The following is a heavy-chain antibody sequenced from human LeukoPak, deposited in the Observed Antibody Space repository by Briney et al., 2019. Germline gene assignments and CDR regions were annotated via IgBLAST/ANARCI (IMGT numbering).Heavy chain of an antibody. CDR3: AREPGYCSGGSCLHDAFDI. CDR1: GGSISSSSYY. V-gene: IGHV4-39*07. CDR2: INYSGST. J-gene: IGHJ3*02. Sequence: SETLSLTCTVSGGSISSSSYYWGWIRQPPGKGLEWIGNINYSGSTYYNPSLKSRVTISVDPSKNQFSLKLNSVTAADTAVYYCAREPGYCSGGSCLHDAFDIWGQGTMVTVSS. D-gene: IGHD2-15*01.